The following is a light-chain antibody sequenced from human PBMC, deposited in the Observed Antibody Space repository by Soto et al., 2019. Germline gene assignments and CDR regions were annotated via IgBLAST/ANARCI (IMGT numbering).Light chain of an antibody. CDR2: GAS. J-gene: IGKJ1*01. Sequence: EIVMTQSPATLSVSPGEGATLSCRASQSVTNNLAWYQQKPGQAPRLLIYGASIRATGIPARFSGTGSGTEFTLTISSLQSEDVAVYFCHQYNHWWTFGQGTKVEIK. CDR3: HQYNHWWT. CDR1: QSVTNN. V-gene: IGKV3-15*01.